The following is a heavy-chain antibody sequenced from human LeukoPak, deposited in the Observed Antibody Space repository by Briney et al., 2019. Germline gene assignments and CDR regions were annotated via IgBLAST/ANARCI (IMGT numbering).Heavy chain of an antibody. CDR3: ARDVRRSSSSANSYYYYMDV. V-gene: IGHV4-39*07. CDR2: IYTSGTT. Sequence: SETLSLTCTVSGGSISSSSYYWGWIRQPPGKGLEWIGSIYTSGTTNYNPSLKSRVTMSVDTSKNHFSLNLDSVTAADTAVYYCARDVRRSSSSANSYYYYMDVWGKGTTVTVSS. D-gene: IGHD6-6*01. J-gene: IGHJ6*03. CDR1: GGSISSSSYY.